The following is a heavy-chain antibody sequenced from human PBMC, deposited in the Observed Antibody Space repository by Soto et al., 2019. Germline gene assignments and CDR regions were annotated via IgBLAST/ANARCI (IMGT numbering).Heavy chain of an antibody. Sequence: GGSLRLSCVASGFDFKTYGMHWVRQAPGKGLEWVAVIGFDGTNIHYSDSVRGRFSISRDNSENTVSLQMNSLRVEDTALYYCVRTACVINNCSYRGVRWGQGTLVTVS. V-gene: IGHV3-33*01. CDR3: VRTACVINNCSYRGVR. CDR2: IGFDGTNI. D-gene: IGHD1-20*01. CDR1: GFDFKTYG. J-gene: IGHJ4*02.